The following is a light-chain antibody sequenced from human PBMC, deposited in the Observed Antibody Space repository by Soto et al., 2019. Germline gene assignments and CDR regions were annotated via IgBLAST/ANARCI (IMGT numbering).Light chain of an antibody. CDR2: DVN. CDR1: SSVVGSYIS. V-gene: IGLV2-14*03. Sequence: QSLLTLPASISVSRGQLIVIYCTKTSSVVGSYISVSWYQQYPGKAPKLMIHDVNNRPSGISDRFSGSKSGNTASLTISGLQAEDEADYYCSSFTSSNSYVFGTGTKVTVL. CDR3: SSFTSSNSYV. J-gene: IGLJ1*01.